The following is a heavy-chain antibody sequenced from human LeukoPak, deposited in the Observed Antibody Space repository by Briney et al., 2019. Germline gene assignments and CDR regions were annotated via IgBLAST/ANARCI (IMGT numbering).Heavy chain of an antibody. CDR2: IASDGSST. J-gene: IGHJ4*02. CDR1: GFTFSSYW. V-gene: IGHV3-74*01. D-gene: IGHD5-18*01. CDR3: AREPWAAMASEFDY. Sequence: PGGSLRLSCAASGFTFSSYWMNWVRQAPGRGLVWVSRIASDGSSTTYADSVKGRFSISRDNAKNTLYLQMNSLRVEDTAVYYCAREPWAAMASEFDYWGQGTLVTVSS.